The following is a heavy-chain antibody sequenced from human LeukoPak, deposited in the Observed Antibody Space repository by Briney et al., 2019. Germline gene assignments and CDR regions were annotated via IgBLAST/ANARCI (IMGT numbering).Heavy chain of an antibody. CDR2: ISYDGSNK. D-gene: IGHD6-13*01. CDR3: AREGIAAALCFDY. CDR1: GFTFSSYA. J-gene: IGHJ4*02. Sequence: GRSLRLSCAASGFTFSSYAMHWVRQAPGKGLEWVAVISYDGSNKYYADSVKGRFTISRDNSKNTLYLQMNSLRAEDTAVYYCAREGIAAALCFDYWGQGTLVTVSS. V-gene: IGHV3-30*04.